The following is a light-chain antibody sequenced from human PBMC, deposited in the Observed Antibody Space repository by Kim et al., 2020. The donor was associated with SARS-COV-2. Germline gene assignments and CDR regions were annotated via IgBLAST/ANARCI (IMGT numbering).Light chain of an antibody. CDR1: TIGGGGYNY. CDR2: DVS. V-gene: IGLV2-11*03. Sequence: GHSVTISCTGTTIGGGGYNYVYWYHKRPVKAPTLMINDVSQRPPGVPDRFSGSESGNTASLSISGLQAEDEADCYCCSYASSYSLVFGGGTQLTVL. J-gene: IGLJ2*01. CDR3: CSYASSYSLV.